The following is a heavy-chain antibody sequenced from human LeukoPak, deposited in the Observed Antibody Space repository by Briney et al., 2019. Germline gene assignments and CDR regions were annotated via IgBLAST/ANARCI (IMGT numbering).Heavy chain of an antibody. V-gene: IGHV4-59*08. D-gene: IGHD3-10*01. Sequence: PSETLSLTCSVSGGSISSYYWSWIRQPPGKGLEWIGYIYYSGRTNYNPSLKSRVTISVDTSKNQFSLKLNSVTAADTAVFYCAANSADYNTLGSSYKVWGQGTLVTVSS. CDR1: GGSISSYY. CDR2: IYYSGRT. CDR3: AANSADYNTLGSSYKV. J-gene: IGHJ4*02.